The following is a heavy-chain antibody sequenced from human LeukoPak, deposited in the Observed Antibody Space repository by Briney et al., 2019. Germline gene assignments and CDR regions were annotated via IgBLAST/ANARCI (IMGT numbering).Heavy chain of an antibody. J-gene: IGHJ4*02. Sequence: GASVKVSCKASGYTFTSYDINWVRQATGQGLEWMGWMNPNSGNTGYAQKFQGRVTMTRNTSISTAYMELSSLRSEDTAVYYCAIVEMATINGFDYWGQGTLVTVSS. CDR3: AIVEMATINGFDY. V-gene: IGHV1-8*01. D-gene: IGHD5-24*01. CDR1: GYTFTSYD. CDR2: MNPNSGNT.